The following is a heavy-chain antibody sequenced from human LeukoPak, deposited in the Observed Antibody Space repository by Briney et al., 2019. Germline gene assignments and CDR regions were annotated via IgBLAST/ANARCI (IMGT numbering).Heavy chain of an antibody. J-gene: IGHJ5*02. CDR1: GFTFSNYP. V-gene: IGHV3-64*04. CDR2: INTNGDNT. Sequence: GGSLRHSCSASGFTFSNYPMHWVRQAPGKGLEYVSAINTNGDNTYYADSVKGRFTISRDNSKNTLYLQMNSLRAEDTAVYYCAKDKDTAMVNVNWFDPWGQGTLVTVSS. CDR3: AKDKDTAMVNVNWFDP. D-gene: IGHD5-18*01.